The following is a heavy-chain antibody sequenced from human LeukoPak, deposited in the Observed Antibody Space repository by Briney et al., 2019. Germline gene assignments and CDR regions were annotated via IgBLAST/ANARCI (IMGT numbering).Heavy chain of an antibody. J-gene: IGHJ4*02. Sequence: SETLSLTCTVSGGSISSGGYYWSWIRQPPGKGLEWIGYIYHSGSTYYNPSLKSRVTISVDRSKNQFSLKLSSVTAADTAVYYCAGGPTARPKFDYWGQGALVTVSS. CDR1: GGSISSGGYY. D-gene: IGHD6-6*01. V-gene: IGHV4-30-2*01. CDR2: IYHSGST. CDR3: AGGPTARPKFDY.